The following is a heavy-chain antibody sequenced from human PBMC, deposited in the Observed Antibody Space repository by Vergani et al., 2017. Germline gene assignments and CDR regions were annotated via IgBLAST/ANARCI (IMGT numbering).Heavy chain of an antibody. CDR2: INPNSGGT. Sequence: QVQLVQSGAEVKKPGASVQVSCKASGYNFNDYFMHWVRQAPGQGLEWMGWINPNSGGTNYAQKFQGRVTMTRDTSISTAYMELSNLRSDDTAVYYCAXVYTSSNRDDFDFWGQGTLVTVSS. V-gene: IGHV1-2*02. CDR3: AXVYTSSNRDDFDF. D-gene: IGHD6-6*01. CDR1: GYNFNDYF. J-gene: IGHJ4*02.